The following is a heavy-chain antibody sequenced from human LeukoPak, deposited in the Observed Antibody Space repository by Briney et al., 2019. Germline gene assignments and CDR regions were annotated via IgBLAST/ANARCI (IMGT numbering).Heavy chain of an antibody. J-gene: IGHJ6*03. CDR3: ARCYSSGWGTRYYYYMDV. V-gene: IGHV4-39*01. CDR2: IYYSGST. CDR1: GGSISSGSYY. Sequence: SETLSLTCTVSGGSISSGSYYWGWIRQPPGKGLEWIGSIYYSGSTYYNPSLKSRVTISVDTSKNQFSLKLSSVTAADTAVYYCARCYSSGWGTRYYYYMDVWGKGTTVTISS. D-gene: IGHD6-19*01.